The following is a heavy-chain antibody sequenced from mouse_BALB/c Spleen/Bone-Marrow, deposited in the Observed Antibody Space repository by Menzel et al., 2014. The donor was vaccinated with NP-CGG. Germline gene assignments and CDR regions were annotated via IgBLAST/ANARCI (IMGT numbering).Heavy chain of an antibody. CDR2: INPYNDGS. J-gene: IGHJ3*01. CDR1: GYAFTSYV. CDR3: TREAASPLAY. Sequence: VHVKQSGPELVKPGASVKMSCKASGYAFTSYVMHWVKQKPGQGLEWIGYINPYNDGSKYNEKFXDKATLTSDKSTSAAYMELSSLTSEDSAVYYCTREAASPLAYWGQGTLVTVSA. V-gene: IGHV1-14*01. D-gene: IGHD6-1*01.